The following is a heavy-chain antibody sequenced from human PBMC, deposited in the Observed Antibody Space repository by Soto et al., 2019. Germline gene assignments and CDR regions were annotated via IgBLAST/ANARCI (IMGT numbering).Heavy chain of an antibody. D-gene: IGHD3-16*01. V-gene: IGHV4-59*01. CDR3: TRRHWGPDS. J-gene: IGHJ5*01. Sequence: CSVWEGSISSCYWCWIRQPPGKGLEWIAYIHNHGTTNSNPSLTSRVTISLDTSQNQFYLKLTSVTAADPAVYHRTRRHWGPDSWAQGLLVSVSS. CDR2: IHNHGTT. CDR1: EGSISSCY.